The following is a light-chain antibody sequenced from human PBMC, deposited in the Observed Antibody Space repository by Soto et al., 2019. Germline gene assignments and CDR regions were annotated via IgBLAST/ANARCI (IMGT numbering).Light chain of an antibody. CDR2: WAS. V-gene: IGKV4-1*01. Sequence: DIMLTQSPASLAVSLGEEATINCESSQTLLFRSNNKDHLAWYQQKPGQPPKLLVYWASTRESGVPDRLSGSGSGTDFTLTITSLQAEDVAVYYCQQYYTTPSFGQGTKVEIK. J-gene: IGKJ1*01. CDR3: QQYYTTPS. CDR1: QTLLFRSNNKDH.